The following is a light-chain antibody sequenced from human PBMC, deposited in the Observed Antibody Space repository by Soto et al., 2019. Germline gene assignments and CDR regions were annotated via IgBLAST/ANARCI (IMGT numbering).Light chain of an antibody. J-gene: IGKJ4*01. CDR3: QQSYSAPT. CDR2: AAS. V-gene: IGKV1-39*01. Sequence: DIQMTQSPSSLSASVGDRVTITCRTSQPINIYLNWYQHKPGKAPKRLIYAASSLKSGVPSRFSGSGSGADFTLTISSLQPEDFATYYCQQSYSAPTFGGGTKVEIK. CDR1: QPINIY.